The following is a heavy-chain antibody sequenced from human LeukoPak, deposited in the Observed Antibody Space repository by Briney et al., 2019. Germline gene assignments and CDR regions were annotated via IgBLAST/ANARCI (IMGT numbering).Heavy chain of an antibody. CDR1: GGSFSGYY. CDR2: INHSGST. J-gene: IGHJ6*03. Sequence: SETLSLTCAVYGGSFSGYYWSWIRQPPGKGLEWIGEINHSGSTNYNPSLKSRVTISVDTSKNQFSLKLSSVTAADTAVYYCARGGPGPSWATYYYYYMDVWGKGTTVTVSS. CDR3: ARGGPGPSWATYYYYYMDV. D-gene: IGHD7-27*01. V-gene: IGHV4-34*01.